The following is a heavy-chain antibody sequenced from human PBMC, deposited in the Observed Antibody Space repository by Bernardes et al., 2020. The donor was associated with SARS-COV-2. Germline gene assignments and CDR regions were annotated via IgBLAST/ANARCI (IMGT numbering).Heavy chain of an antibody. CDR2: IYPGDSDT. Sequence: GASLKISCKGSGDSFTRYWVGWVRPIPGNGLEWLGIIYPGDSDTRYSPSFQGQVTISADKSISTAYMELSSLRSEDTAVYYCARYYLSDWLLYTYYYYGMDVWGQGTTVTVSS. CDR1: GDSFTRYW. J-gene: IGHJ6*02. V-gene: IGHV5-51*01. D-gene: IGHD3-9*01. CDR3: ARYYLSDWLLYTYYYYGMDV.